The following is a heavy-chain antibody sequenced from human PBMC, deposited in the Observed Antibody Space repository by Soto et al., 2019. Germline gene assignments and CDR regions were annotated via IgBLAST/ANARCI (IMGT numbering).Heavy chain of an antibody. CDR1: GFTFSSYA. V-gene: IGHV3-30-3*01. J-gene: IGHJ6*02. D-gene: IGHD4-17*01. CDR3: ARDPVLDTTVDGMDV. Sequence: GGSLRLSCAASGFTFSSYAMHWVRQAPGKGLEWVAVISYDGSNKYYADSVKGRFTISRDNSKNTLYLQMNSLRAEDTAVYYCARDPVLDTTVDGMDVWGQGTTVTVSS. CDR2: ISYDGSNK.